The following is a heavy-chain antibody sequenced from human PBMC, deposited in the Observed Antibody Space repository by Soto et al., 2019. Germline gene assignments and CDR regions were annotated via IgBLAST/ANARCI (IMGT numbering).Heavy chain of an antibody. CDR3: VRTSLVVAAATREDY. Sequence: VQLVESGGGLVQHGGSLRLSCAASGFTFSSYWMHWVRQAPGKGLVWVSRINSDGSSTSYADSVKGRFTISRDNAKNTLYLQMNSLRAEDTAVYYCVRTSLVVAAATREDYWGQGTLVTVSS. CDR2: INSDGSST. V-gene: IGHV3-74*01. CDR1: GFTFSSYW. D-gene: IGHD2-15*01. J-gene: IGHJ4*02.